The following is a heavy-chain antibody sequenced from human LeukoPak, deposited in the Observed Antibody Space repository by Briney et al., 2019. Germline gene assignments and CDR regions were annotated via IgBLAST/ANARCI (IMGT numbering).Heavy chain of an antibody. D-gene: IGHD3-22*01. CDR2: IYWDDDK. CDR3: ARYYNSSSYYYNFDY. J-gene: IGHJ4*02. V-gene: IGHV2-5*02. Sequence: ASGPTLVKTTQTLTLTCTFYGFSFSTSAVGVGWVRHPPGNALERLGLIYWDDDKRYSPSLKSRLTITKDTSKNQVVLTMTNMAPVHTATYYCARYYNSSSYYYNFDYWGQRNLVTVSS. CDR1: GFSFSTSAVG.